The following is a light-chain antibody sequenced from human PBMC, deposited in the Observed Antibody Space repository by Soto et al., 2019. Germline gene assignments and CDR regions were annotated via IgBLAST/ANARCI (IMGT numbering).Light chain of an antibody. J-gene: IGKJ1*01. CDR3: HQYDSWT. CDR1: QSFNSIY. CDR2: GES. Sequence: DSVLTQSPGTLSLSQGERATLSCRASQSFNSIYVAWSPQKTGKAPRRLIYGESSRSTGIPDRFIGSGSGTDFTLTISRLEPEDFAVYYCHQYDSWTFGQGTKLDIK. V-gene: IGKV3-20*01.